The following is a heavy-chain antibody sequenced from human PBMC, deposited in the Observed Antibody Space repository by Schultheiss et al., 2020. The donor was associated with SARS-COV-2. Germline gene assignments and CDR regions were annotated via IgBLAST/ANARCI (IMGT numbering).Heavy chain of an antibody. Sequence: SVKVSCKASGGTFSSYAISWVRQAPGQGLEWMGIINPSGGSTSYAQKFQGRVTITADKSTSTAYMELSSLRSEDTAVYYCARAKEWELFDLQHWGQGTLVNVSS. CDR2: INPSGGST. V-gene: IGHV1-69*04. CDR3: ARAKEWELFDLQH. J-gene: IGHJ1*01. CDR1: GGTFSSYA. D-gene: IGHD1-26*01.